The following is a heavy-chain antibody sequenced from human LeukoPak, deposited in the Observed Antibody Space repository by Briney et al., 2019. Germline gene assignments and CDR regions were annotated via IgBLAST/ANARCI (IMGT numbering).Heavy chain of an antibody. CDR2: ISSRGDII. V-gene: IGHV3-11*01. D-gene: IGHD1-26*01. J-gene: IGHJ4*02. CDR3: AKDGRTSSPK. Sequence: PGGSLRLSCAASGFTFSDYFFSWVRQAPGKGPEWVSCISSRGDIIHYADAVKGRFTISRDNAENSLYLQMNSLRAEDTALYYCAKDGRTSSPKWGQGILVTVSS. CDR1: GFTFSDYF.